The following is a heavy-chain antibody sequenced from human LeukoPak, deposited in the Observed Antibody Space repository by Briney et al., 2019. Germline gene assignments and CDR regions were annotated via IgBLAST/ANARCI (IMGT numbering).Heavy chain of an antibody. Sequence: ASVKVSCKASGYTFTGYYMHWVRQAPGQGLEWMGWINPNSGGTNYAQKFQGRVTMTRDTSISTAYMELSRLRSDDTAVYYCARMLSGYSSSWYWFDPWGQGTLVTVSS. J-gene: IGHJ5*02. V-gene: IGHV1-2*02. CDR3: ARMLSGYSSSWYWFDP. CDR2: INPNSGGT. D-gene: IGHD6-13*01. CDR1: GYTFTGYY.